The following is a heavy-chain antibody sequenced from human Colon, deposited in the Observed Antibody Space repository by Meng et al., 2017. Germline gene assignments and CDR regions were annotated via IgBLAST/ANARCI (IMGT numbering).Heavy chain of an antibody. D-gene: IGHD3-16*01. Sequence: VTLVQSGGGVVQPGTSLRLSCSASVFTFSDFGLHWFRQAPGTGLGWVAAVTYDEKKKYYADSVKGRFIITRDNSDNTLYLQMGSLKPEDTAIYYCAKEWSSSYAYYDAWGQGTLVTVSS. CDR1: VFTFSDFG. CDR3: AKEWSSSYAYYDA. V-gene: IGHV3-30*18. CDR2: VTYDEKKK. J-gene: IGHJ5*01.